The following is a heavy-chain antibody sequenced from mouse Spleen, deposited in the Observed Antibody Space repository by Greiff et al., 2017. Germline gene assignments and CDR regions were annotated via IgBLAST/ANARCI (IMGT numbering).Heavy chain of an antibody. Sequence: VQLKESGPELVKPGASVKISCKASGYSFTDYNMNWVKQSNGKSLEWIGVINPNYGTTSYNQKFKGKATLTVDQSSSTAYMQLNSLTSEDSAVYYCARDADYDPYYAMDYWGQGTSVTVSS. D-gene: IGHD2-4*01. J-gene: IGHJ4*01. CDR1: GYSFTDYN. V-gene: IGHV1-39*01. CDR3: ARDADYDPYYAMDY. CDR2: INPNYGTT.